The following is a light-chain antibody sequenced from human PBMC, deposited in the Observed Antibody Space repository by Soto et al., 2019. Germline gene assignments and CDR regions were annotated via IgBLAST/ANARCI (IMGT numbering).Light chain of an antibody. CDR2: YAS. CDR1: QSVGNN. Sequence: EIMMTQSPATLSVSPGERVTLSCRASQSVGNNLAWYQQKPGQAPSLLIYYASTRATGIPARFSGSGSGTEFTLTISSLQSEDFALYYCQQYNDWTPITFGQGTRLEIK. J-gene: IGKJ5*01. CDR3: QQYNDWTPIT. V-gene: IGKV3-15*01.